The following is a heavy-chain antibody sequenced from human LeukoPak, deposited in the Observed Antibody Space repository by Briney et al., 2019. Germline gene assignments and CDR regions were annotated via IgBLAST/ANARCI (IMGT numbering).Heavy chain of an antibody. CDR1: GYNFASYW. D-gene: IGHD6-19*01. J-gene: IGHJ4*02. Sequence: GESLKISRKGSGYNFASYWIAWVRQMPGKGLEWMGIIHPADSDTRYSPSFQGQVTISADKSISTAYLQWSSLRASDTAMYYCARSSSGWSFDYWGQGTLVTVSS. V-gene: IGHV5-51*01. CDR2: IHPADSDT. CDR3: ARSSSGWSFDY.